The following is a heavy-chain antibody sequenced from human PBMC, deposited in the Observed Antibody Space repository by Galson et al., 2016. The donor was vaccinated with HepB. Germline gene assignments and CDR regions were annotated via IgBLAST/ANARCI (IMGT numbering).Heavy chain of an antibody. J-gene: IGHJ4*02. CDR2: LGGNGSPT. CDR1: GFTFSNYA. D-gene: IGHD3-10*01. CDR3: ARGGGHGFFDY. V-gene: IGHV3-23*01. Sequence: SLRLSCAASGFTFSNYAMDWVRQAPGGGLEWVAALGGNGSPTYYADSVRGRFSISRDNSKNTLYLQINSLRAEDTALYYCARGGGHGFFDYWGQGTQVTVSS.